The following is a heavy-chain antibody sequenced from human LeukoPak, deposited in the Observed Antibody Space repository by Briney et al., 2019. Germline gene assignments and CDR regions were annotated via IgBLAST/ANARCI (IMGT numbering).Heavy chain of an antibody. CDR3: ARAILTPSGYVWHFAL. D-gene: IGHD3-3*01. J-gene: IGHJ2*01. V-gene: IGHV4-31*03. CDR2: NS. CDR1: GGSISSGGYY. Sequence: TSETLSLTCTVSGGSISSGGYYWSWLRQHPGKGLEWIGYNSYYNPALKSRVTISVDTSKNQFSLKLSSVTAADTAVYYCARAILTPSGYVWHFALWGRGTLVTVSS.